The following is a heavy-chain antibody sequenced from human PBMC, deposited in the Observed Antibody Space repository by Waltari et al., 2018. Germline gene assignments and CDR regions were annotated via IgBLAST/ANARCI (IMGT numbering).Heavy chain of an antibody. Sequence: EVQLLESGGGLVQPGGSLRLSCAASGFTFSSYAMSWVRPAPGKGLEWVSVIYSGGSTYYADSVKGRFTISRDNSKNTLYLQMNSLRAEDTAVYYCAKEFGVAYCSSTSCSITEYYYYMDVWGKGTTVTVSS. V-gene: IGHV3-23*03. J-gene: IGHJ6*03. D-gene: IGHD2-2*01. CDR1: GFTFSSYA. CDR2: IYSGGST. CDR3: AKEFGVAYCSSTSCSITEYYYYMDV.